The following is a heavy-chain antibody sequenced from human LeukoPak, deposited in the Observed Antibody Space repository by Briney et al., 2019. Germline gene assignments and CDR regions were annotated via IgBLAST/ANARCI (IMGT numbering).Heavy chain of an antibody. V-gene: IGHV4-59*01. D-gene: IGHD6-19*01. CDR3: ARRSSGWYYFDY. CDR1: GGSISPYY. CDR2: IYYSGST. J-gene: IGHJ4*02. Sequence: KPSQTLSLTCTVSGGSISPYYWSWIRQPPGKGLEWIGYIYYSGSTNYNPSLKSRVTISVDTSKNQFSLKLSSVTAADTAVYYCARRSSGWYYFDYWGQRTLVTVSS.